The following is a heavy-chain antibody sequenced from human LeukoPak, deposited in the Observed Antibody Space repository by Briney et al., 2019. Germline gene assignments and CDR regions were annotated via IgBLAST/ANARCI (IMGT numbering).Heavy chain of an antibody. CDR3: ARHRIGSGSYSRYDY. D-gene: IGHD3-10*01. V-gene: IGHV4-59*08. J-gene: IGHJ4*02. CDR2: IYYTGNT. Sequence: SETLSLTCTVSGDSISRYYWSWIRQPPGKGLEWIAYIYYTGNTNYNPSLKSRVAISVDTSKNQFSLKLSSVTAADTAVYYRARHRIGSGSYSRYDYWGQGTLVTVSS. CDR1: GDSISRYY.